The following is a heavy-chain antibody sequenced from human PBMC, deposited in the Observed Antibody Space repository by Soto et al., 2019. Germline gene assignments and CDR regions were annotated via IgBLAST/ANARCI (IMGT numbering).Heavy chain of an antibody. CDR1: GFTFSSYW. CDR3: ARDKDLVPSYYYYGMDV. Sequence: GGSLRLSCAASGFTFSSYWMSWVRQAPGKGLEWVANIKQDGSEKYYVDSVKGRFTISRDNAKNSLYLQMNSLRAEDTAVYYCARDKDLVPSYYYYGMDVWGQGTTVTVSS. J-gene: IGHJ6*02. D-gene: IGHD6-13*01. CDR2: IKQDGSEK. V-gene: IGHV3-7*05.